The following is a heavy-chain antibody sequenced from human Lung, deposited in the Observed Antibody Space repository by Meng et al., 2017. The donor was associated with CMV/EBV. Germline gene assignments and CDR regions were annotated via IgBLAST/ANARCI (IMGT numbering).Heavy chain of an antibody. V-gene: IGHV1-2*02. J-gene: IGHJ6*02. CDR1: GYTFSGYY. CDR3: ARVVPARPGYSYGMDV. D-gene: IGHD6-6*01. CDR2: INPNSGMT. Sequence: ASVXVSXKASGYTFSGYYMHWVRQAPGQGLEWMGWINPNSGMTKYAHEFQGRVTMTRDTSISTAYMELSGLRSDDSALYYCARVVPARPGYSYGMDVWGQGTXVTVAS.